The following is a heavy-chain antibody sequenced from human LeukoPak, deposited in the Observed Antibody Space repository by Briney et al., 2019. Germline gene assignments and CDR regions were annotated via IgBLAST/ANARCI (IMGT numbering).Heavy chain of an antibody. V-gene: IGHV3-64D*09. Sequence: PGVSLRLSCSASGFTFRKYSMHWVRQGPGKGLEYVSAISSNGHTYYADSVKGRFTISRDNSKSTLYLQMSSLRPEDTAVYYCVKDNREEDWFDPWGQGTLVTVSS. CDR3: VKDNREEDWFDP. J-gene: IGHJ5*02. D-gene: IGHD2/OR15-2a*01. CDR1: GFTFRKYS. CDR2: ISSNGHT.